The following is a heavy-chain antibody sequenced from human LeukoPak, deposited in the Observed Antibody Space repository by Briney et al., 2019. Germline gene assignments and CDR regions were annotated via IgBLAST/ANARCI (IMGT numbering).Heavy chain of an antibody. CDR3: ARDVGYIAAAGTST. CDR2: IIPIFGTA. CDR1: GGTFSSYA. Sequence: SVKVSCKASGGTFSSYAISWVRQAPRQGLEWMGGIIPIFGTANYAQKFQGRVTITTGESTSTAYMELSSLRSEDTAVYYCARDVGYIAAAGTSTWGQGTLVTVSS. D-gene: IGHD6-13*01. J-gene: IGHJ5*02. V-gene: IGHV1-69*05.